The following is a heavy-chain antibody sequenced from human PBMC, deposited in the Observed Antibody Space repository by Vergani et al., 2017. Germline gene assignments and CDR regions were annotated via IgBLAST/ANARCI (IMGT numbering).Heavy chain of an antibody. Sequence: QVQLQQWGAGLLKPSETLSLTCAVYGGSFSGYYWSWIRQPPGKGLEWIGDINHSGSTNYNPSLKSRVTIYIDTSKNQFSLKMSSVTAADTTVYYSARHEGSCTNGVCYYYYYYGMDVGGQGTTVTVSS. CDR1: GGSFSGYY. V-gene: IGHV4-34*01. CDR3: ARHEGSCTNGVCYYYYYYGMDV. D-gene: IGHD2-8*01. J-gene: IGHJ6*02. CDR2: INHSGST.